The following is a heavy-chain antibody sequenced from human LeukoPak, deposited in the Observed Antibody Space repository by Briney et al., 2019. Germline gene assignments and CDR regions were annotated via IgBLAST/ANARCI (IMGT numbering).Heavy chain of an antibody. V-gene: IGHV4-34*01. CDR2: INHSGST. D-gene: IGHD2-21*02. CDR3: ARCDLGGDCYSPDY. J-gene: IGHJ4*02. CDR1: SGSFRGYY. Sequence: PSETLSLTCTVYSGSFRGYYWSCIRQPPGKGLEWIGEINHSGSTNYNPSLKSRLTISMDMSKNQFSLELSSVTAADTAIYYCARCDLGGDCYSPDYWGQGTLVTVSS.